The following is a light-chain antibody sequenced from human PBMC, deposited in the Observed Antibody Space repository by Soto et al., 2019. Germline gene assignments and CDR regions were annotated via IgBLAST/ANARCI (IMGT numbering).Light chain of an antibody. V-gene: IGLV2-23*01. Sequence: QSALTQPASVSGSPGQSITISCTGTSSDVGSYNLVSWYQQHPGKAPKLMIYEDNKRPSGVSNRFSVSKSGYTASLTISGLQVEDGDDYSSSSFARISIYVFGSGTKVTVL. CDR3: SSFARISIYV. CDR2: EDN. CDR1: SSDVGSYNL. J-gene: IGLJ1*01.